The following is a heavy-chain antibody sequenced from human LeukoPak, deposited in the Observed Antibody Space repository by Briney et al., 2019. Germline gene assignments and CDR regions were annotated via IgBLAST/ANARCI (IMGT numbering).Heavy chain of an antibody. D-gene: IGHD3-22*01. Sequence: PGGSLRLSCAASGFTFSSYEMNWVRQAPGKGLEWVSYISTSGSHIYYGNSVKGRFTISRDNAKNSLYLQMNSLRAEDAALYYCARRGSYDTSGYLFDHWGQGTLVTVSS. CDR1: GFTFSSYE. V-gene: IGHV3-48*03. CDR3: ARRGSYDTSGYLFDH. J-gene: IGHJ4*02. CDR2: ISTSGSHI.